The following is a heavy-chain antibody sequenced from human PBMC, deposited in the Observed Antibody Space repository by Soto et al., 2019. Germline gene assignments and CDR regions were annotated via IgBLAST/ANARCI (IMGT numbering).Heavy chain of an antibody. J-gene: IGHJ4*02. CDR2: INHSGST. D-gene: IGHD3-22*01. CDR1: GGSFSGYY. CDR3: ASHTYYYDSSGSPHFDY. Sequence: SETLSLTCAVYGGSFSGYYWSWIRQPPGKGLEWIGEINHSGSTNYNPSLKSRVTISVDTSKNQFSLKLSSVTAADTAVYYCASHTYYYDSSGSPHFDYWGQGTLVTVSS. V-gene: IGHV4-34*01.